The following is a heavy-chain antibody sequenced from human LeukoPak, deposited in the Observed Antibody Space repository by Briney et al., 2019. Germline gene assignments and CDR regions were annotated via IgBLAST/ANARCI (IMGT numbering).Heavy chain of an antibody. CDR1: GGSISSGGYY. J-gene: IGHJ3*02. Sequence: SETLSLTCTVSGGSISSGGYYWSWIRQHPGKGLEWIGYIYYSGSTYYNPSLKSRVTISVDTSKNQFSLKLSSVTAADTAVYYCARHATYYYDSSGYQDAFDIWGQGTMVTVSS. D-gene: IGHD3-22*01. V-gene: IGHV4-31*03. CDR2: IYYSGST. CDR3: ARHATYYYDSSGYQDAFDI.